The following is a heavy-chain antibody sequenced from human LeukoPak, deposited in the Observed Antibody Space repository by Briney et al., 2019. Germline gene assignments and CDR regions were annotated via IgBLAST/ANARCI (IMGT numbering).Heavy chain of an antibody. Sequence: PSETLSLTCAVYGGSFSGYYWSWIRQPPGKGLEWIGEINHSGSTNYNPSLKSRVTISVDTSKNQFSLKLSSVTAADTAVYYCARHSTFIKGRVRGPFDYWGQGTLVTVSS. CDR1: GGSFSGYY. CDR2: INHSGST. CDR3: ARHSTFIKGRVRGPFDY. J-gene: IGHJ4*02. V-gene: IGHV4-34*01. D-gene: IGHD3-10*01.